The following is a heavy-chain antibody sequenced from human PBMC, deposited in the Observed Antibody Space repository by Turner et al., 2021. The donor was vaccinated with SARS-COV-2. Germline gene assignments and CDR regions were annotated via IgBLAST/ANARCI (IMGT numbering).Heavy chain of an antibody. CDR3: ARLMDTAMDYYGMDV. CDR2: IYYSGST. CDR1: GGSISSSTYY. V-gene: IGHV4-39*01. Sequence: QLQLQESGPGLVKPSETLSLTCTVSGGSISSSTYYWGWIRQPPGKGLEWIGNIYYSGSTYYNPSLKNRVTISVDTSKNQFSLKLSSVTAADTAVYYCARLMDTAMDYYGMDVWGQGTTVTVSS. D-gene: IGHD5-18*01. J-gene: IGHJ6*02.